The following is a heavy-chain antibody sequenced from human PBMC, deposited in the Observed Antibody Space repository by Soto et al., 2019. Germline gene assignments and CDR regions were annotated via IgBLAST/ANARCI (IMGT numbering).Heavy chain of an antibody. CDR3: ARSVEGHFDY. Sequence: EVQLVESGGGLVQPGGSLRLSCAASGFNFSIYSMSWVRQAPGKGLEWVSYITSDRKTIHYADSVKGRFTIFRDSAKNSLYLQMNILRDEDTAVYYCARSVEGHFDYWGQGTLVTVSS. V-gene: IGHV3-48*02. J-gene: IGHJ4*02. D-gene: IGHD6-19*01. CDR1: GFNFSIYS. CDR2: ITSDRKTI.